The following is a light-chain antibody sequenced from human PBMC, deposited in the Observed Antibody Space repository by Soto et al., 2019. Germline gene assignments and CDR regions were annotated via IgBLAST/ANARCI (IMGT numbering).Light chain of an antibody. V-gene: IGKV3-15*01. Sequence: EIVMTQSPAALSLSPGERATLSCRASQSVRSNLAWYQQRLGQAPRLLIYAASIGATGVPARFSGSGSGTEFTLTISSLQSEDFAVYSCQQYNDWPWTFGQGTKVDIK. CDR3: QQYNDWPWT. CDR1: QSVRSN. J-gene: IGKJ1*01. CDR2: AAS.